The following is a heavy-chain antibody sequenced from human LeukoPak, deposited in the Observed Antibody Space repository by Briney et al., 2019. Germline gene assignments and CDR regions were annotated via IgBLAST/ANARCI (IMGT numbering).Heavy chain of an antibody. D-gene: IGHD3-3*01. CDR2: ISGSGGST. CDR3: AKVDRVLRFLEWLLLGYYFDY. CDR1: GFTFSSYA. V-gene: IGHV3-23*01. J-gene: IGHJ4*02. Sequence: PGGSLRLSCAASGFTFSSYAMSWVRQAPGKGLEWVSAISGSGGSTYYADSVKGRFTISRDNSKNTLYLQMNSLRAEDTAAYYCAKVDRVLRFLEWLLLGYYFDYWGQGTLVTVSS.